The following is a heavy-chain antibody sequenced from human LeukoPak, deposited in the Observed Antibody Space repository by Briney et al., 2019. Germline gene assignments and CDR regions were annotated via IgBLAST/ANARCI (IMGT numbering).Heavy chain of an antibody. CDR3: ARGGPGDILAADDI. V-gene: IGHV3-7*04. D-gene: IGHD6-13*01. Sequence: GGSLRLSCVASGLTFSSRDWMTWVRQAPGKGLEWVANIKEDGSEKYYVDSVKGRFTISRDNAKNSLYLQMNSLRAEDTAVYYCARGGPGDILAADDIWGQGTMVTVSS. CDR2: IKEDGSEK. CDR1: GLTFSSRDW. J-gene: IGHJ3*02.